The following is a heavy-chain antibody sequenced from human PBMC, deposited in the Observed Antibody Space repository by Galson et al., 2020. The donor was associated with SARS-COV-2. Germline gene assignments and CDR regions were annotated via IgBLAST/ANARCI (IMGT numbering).Heavy chain of an antibody. CDR1: EFTFRSYR. J-gene: IGHJ4*02. V-gene: IGHV3-7*03. CDR2: IKQDGSAK. D-gene: IGHD3-16*01. Sequence: GESQKISSAASEFTFRSYRMSWVREAPEKGQEWLANIKQDGSAKYYLDSEKGRVTISRDNANKTLYLQMNSLRDEDTAVYYCARVSPFGGLDYGGQGILVIVSS. CDR3: ARVSPFGGLDY.